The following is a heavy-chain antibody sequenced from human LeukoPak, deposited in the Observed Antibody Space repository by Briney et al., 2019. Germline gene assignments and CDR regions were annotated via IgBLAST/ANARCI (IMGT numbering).Heavy chain of an antibody. CDR3: ARSSYSSSSSV. CDR2: INSDGSEG. D-gene: IGHD6-6*01. V-gene: IGHV3-7*03. J-gene: IGHJ3*01. CDR1: GFTLSNYW. Sequence: PGGSLRLSCAASGFTLSNYWMHWVRQAPGKGLEWVASINSDGSEGYYADVVKGRFTISRDNAKNSLYLQINSLRAEDTAVYYCARSSYSSSSSVWGQGTMVTVSS.